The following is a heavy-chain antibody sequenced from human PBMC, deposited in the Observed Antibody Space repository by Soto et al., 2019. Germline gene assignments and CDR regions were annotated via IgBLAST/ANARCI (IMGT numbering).Heavy chain of an antibody. CDR3: AWSRNSEIVVVPAAIHYYYGMDV. CDR2: IIPIFGTA. CDR1: GGTFSSYA. J-gene: IGHJ6*02. D-gene: IGHD2-2*01. V-gene: IGHV1-69*13. Sequence: GASVKVSCKASGGTFSSYAISWVRQAPGQGLEWMGGIIPIFGTANYAQKFQGRVTITADESTSTAYMELSSLRSEDTAVYYCAWSRNSEIVVVPAAIHYYYGMDVWGQGTTVTSP.